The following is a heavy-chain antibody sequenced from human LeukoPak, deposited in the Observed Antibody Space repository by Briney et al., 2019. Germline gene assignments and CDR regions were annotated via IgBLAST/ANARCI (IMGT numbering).Heavy chain of an antibody. Sequence: GSLRLSCAASGFTFDDYTMHWVRQAPGKGLEWVSLISWDGVNTDYADSVRGRFTISRDNSKNSLYLQMNRLGTEDTAFYYCVKDIESSSWYGAFDPWGQGTLVTVSS. CDR2: ISWDGVNT. V-gene: IGHV3-43*01. D-gene: IGHD6-13*01. J-gene: IGHJ5*02. CDR3: VKDIESSSWYGAFDP. CDR1: GFTFDDYT.